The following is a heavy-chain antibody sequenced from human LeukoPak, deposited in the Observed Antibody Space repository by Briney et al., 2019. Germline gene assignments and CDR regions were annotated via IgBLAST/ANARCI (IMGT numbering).Heavy chain of an antibody. V-gene: IGHV1-18*01. CDR1: GYTFTSYG. D-gene: IGHD5-24*01. J-gene: IGHJ6*02. CDR2: ISAYNGNT. CDR3: ARGGGSGDGYNLDYYYGMDV. Sequence: ASVKVSCKASGYTFTSYGISWVRQAPGQGLEWMGWISAYNGNTNYAQKLQGRVTMTTDTSTSTAYMELRSLRSDDTAVYYCARGGGSGDGYNLDYYYGMDVWGQGTTVTVSS.